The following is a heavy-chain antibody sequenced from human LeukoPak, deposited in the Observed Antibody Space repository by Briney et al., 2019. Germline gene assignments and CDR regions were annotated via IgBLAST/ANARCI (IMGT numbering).Heavy chain of an antibody. V-gene: IGHV3-23*01. CDR3: AKVGVYCSGGSCSYDAFDI. J-gene: IGHJ3*02. Sequence: PGGSLRLSCAASGFTFSSYAMSWVRQAPGKGLEWVSAISGSGGSTYYADSVKGRFTISRDNSKNTLYLQMNSLRAEDTAVYYCAKVGVYCSGGSCSYDAFDIWGQGTMVTVSS. D-gene: IGHD2-15*01. CDR2: ISGSGGST. CDR1: GFTFSSYA.